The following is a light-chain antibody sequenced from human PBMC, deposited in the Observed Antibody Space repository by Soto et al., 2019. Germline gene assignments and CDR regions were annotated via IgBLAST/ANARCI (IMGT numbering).Light chain of an antibody. CDR1: QSVSSSY. CDR2: GAS. CDR3: HQYCSASART. V-gene: IGKV3-20*01. Sequence: EIVLTQSPGTLSLSPGERATLSSSASQSVSSSYLAWYQQKPGQAPRLVIYGASSRATGIPDRFSGSRSGTVLTITISRLEPDDFAVYYCHQYCSASARTFRGGTKVEIK. J-gene: IGKJ4*02.